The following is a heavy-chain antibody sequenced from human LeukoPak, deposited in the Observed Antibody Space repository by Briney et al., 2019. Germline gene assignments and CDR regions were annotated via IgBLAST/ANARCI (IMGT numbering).Heavy chain of an antibody. D-gene: IGHD3-22*01. CDR1: GGSISSYY. J-gene: IGHJ5*02. CDR3: ARIGVYDSSGYGENWFDP. CDR2: IYYSGST. Sequence: KPSETLSLTCTVSGGSISSYYWSWIRQPPGKGLGWIGYIYYSGSTNYNPSLKSRVTISVDTSKNQFSLKLSSVTAADTAVYYCARIGVYDSSGYGENWFDPWGQGTLVTVSS. V-gene: IGHV4-59*01.